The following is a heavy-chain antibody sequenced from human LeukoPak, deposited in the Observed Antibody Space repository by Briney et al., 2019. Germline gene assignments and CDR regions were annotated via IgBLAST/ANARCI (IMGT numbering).Heavy chain of an antibody. CDR2: ISDSGGST. CDR1: GFTFSSYA. J-gene: IGHJ3*02. V-gene: IGHV3-23*01. Sequence: PGGSLRLSCAASGFTFSSYAMSWVRQAPGKGLEWVSAISDSGGSTYYADSVRGRFTISRDNSRNTLFLQMNSLRADDTAVYYCARGTTDIVAEIPDAFDIWGQGTVVTVSS. D-gene: IGHD5-12*01. CDR3: ARGTTDIVAEIPDAFDI.